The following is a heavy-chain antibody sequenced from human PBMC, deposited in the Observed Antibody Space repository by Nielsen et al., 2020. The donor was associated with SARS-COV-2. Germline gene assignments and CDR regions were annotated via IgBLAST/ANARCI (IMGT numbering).Heavy chain of an antibody. Sequence: GGSLRLSCEVSGFTLSSYCMSWVRQAPGQGLEWVANIKQDGTEKYYVDSVKGRFTISRDNAKNSMYLQMNSLRVEDTAVYYCARVGGSSWYFDNWGQGTLVTVSS. V-gene: IGHV3-7*03. D-gene: IGHD6-13*01. CDR3: ARVGGSSWYFDN. CDR1: GFTLSSYC. CDR2: IKQDGTEK. J-gene: IGHJ4*02.